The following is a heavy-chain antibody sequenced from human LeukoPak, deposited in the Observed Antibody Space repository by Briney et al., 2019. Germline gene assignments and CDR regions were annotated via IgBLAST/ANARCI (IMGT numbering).Heavy chain of an antibody. J-gene: IGHJ4*02. CDR1: GGSFSGYY. D-gene: IGHD3-3*01. CDR3: ARVQYDFWSGYFLDFGY. CDR2: IYHSGST. V-gene: IGHV4-34*01. Sequence: SETLSLTCAVYGGSFSGYYWSWIRQPPGKGLEWIGEIYHSGSTNYNPSLKSRVTISVDTSKNQFSLKLSSVTAADTAVYYCARVQYDFWSGYFLDFGYWGQGTLVTVSS.